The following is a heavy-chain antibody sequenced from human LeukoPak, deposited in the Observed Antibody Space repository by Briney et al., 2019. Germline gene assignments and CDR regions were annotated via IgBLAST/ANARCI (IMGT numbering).Heavy chain of an antibody. D-gene: IGHD6-13*01. Sequence: GGSLRRSCAASGFTFSNCAMHWVRQAPGKGLEWVAVIWYDGSNKYYADSVKGRFTISRDNSKNTLYLQMNSLRAEDTAVYYCASAHSSSWAYFDYWGPGTLATVSS. CDR2: IWYDGSNK. CDR1: GFTFSNCA. V-gene: IGHV3-33*01. CDR3: ASAHSSSWAYFDY. J-gene: IGHJ4*02.